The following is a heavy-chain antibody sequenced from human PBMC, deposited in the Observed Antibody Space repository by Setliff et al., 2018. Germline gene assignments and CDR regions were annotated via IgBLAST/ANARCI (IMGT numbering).Heavy chain of an antibody. D-gene: IGHD1-26*01. CDR3: TSVLNSVSDAFDV. CDR2: IYYSGSP. J-gene: IGHJ3*01. CDR1: GGSISSHY. V-gene: IGHV4-59*11. Sequence: KSSETLSLTCTVSGGSISSHYWSWVRQPPGKGLEWIGYIYYSGSPNYNPSLKSRVTISVDTSKNQFSLKLSSVTAADTAVYYCTSVLNSVSDAFDVWGQGTVVTVSS.